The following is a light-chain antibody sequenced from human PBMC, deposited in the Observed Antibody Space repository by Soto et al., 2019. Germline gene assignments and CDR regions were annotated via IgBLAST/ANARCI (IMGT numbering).Light chain of an antibody. CDR1: SSDVGGYNH. J-gene: IGLJ3*02. CDR2: EVT. V-gene: IGLV2-8*01. CDR3: SSFVAGNNYWV. Sequence: QSALTQPASVSGSPGQSITISCTGTSSDVGGYNHVAWYQQYPGKAPKLIIYEVTKRPSGVPDRFSASKSGNTASLTVSGLQAEDEADYYCSSFVAGNNYWVFGGGTQLTVL.